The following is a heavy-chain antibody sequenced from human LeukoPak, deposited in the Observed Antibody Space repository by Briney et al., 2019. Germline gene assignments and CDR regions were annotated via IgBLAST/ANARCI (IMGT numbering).Heavy chain of an antibody. V-gene: IGHV3-23*01. Sequence: PGGSLRLSCAASGFTFSSYAMTWVRQAPGKGLEWVSGISGSGGSTYYADSVKGRFTISRDNSKNTLYLQMNSLRAEDTAVYYCAKGQLSSGLRNYLDYWGQGTLVTVSS. D-gene: IGHD3-22*01. J-gene: IGHJ4*02. CDR3: AKGQLSSGLRNYLDY. CDR2: ISGSGGST. CDR1: GFTFSSYA.